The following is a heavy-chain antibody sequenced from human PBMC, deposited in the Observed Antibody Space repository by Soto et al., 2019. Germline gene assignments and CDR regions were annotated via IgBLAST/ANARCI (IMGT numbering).Heavy chain of an antibody. Sequence: VQLVESGGGVVQPGRSLRLSCAASGFTFDDYAMHWVRQTPGKGLEWVSGISWNSGTIGYADSVKGRFTISRDNAKNSLYLQMNSLRAEDTALYYCAKGSGLYYDSSGYYFEYWGQGTLVTVAS. CDR2: ISWNSGTI. CDR1: GFTFDDYA. J-gene: IGHJ4*02. V-gene: IGHV3-9*01. CDR3: AKGSGLYYDSSGYYFEY. D-gene: IGHD3-22*01.